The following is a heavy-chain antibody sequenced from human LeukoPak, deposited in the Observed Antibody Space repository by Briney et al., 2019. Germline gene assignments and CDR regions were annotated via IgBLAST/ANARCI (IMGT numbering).Heavy chain of an antibody. Sequence: GGSLRLSCAASGFTFSGSEMNWVRQAPGKGLEWVSGISSSGGSIYYADSVQGRFTISRDNAKKSLHLQMNSLRAEDTAVYYCAAAGFDYWGQGTLVAVSS. CDR2: ISSSGGSI. J-gene: IGHJ4*02. CDR3: AAAGFDY. V-gene: IGHV3-48*03. CDR1: GFTFSGSE.